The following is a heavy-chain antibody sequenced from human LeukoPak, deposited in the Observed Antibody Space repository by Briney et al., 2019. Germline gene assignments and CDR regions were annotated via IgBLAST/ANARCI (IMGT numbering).Heavy chain of an antibody. J-gene: IGHJ4*02. V-gene: IGHV3-21*01. CDR3: ARGDDGYDSSGYYFDY. Sequence: GGSLRLSGAASGFTFSSNSMNWFGQPPGKGRRWASSISSSSSYIYYADSVKGRFTISRDNAKNSLYLQMNSLRAEDTAVYYCARGDDGYDSSGYYFDYWGQGTLVTVSS. CDR1: GFTFSSNS. CDR2: ISSSSSYI. D-gene: IGHD3-22*01.